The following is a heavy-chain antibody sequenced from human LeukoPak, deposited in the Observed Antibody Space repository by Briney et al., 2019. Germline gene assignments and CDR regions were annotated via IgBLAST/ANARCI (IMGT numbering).Heavy chain of an antibody. J-gene: IGHJ5*02. CDR2: IYYSGST. D-gene: IGHD3-3*01. CDR1: GGSISSYY. Sequence: ASETLTLTCTVSGGSISSYYWSWIRQPPGKGLEWIGYIYYSGSTNYNPSLKSRVTISVDTSKNQFSLKLSSVTAADTAVYYCARGDFWSGYYFDPWGQGTLVTVSS. CDR3: ARGDFWSGYYFDP. V-gene: IGHV4-59*01.